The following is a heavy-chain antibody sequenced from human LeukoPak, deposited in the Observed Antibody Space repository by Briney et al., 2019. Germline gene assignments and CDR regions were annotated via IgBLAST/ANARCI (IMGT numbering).Heavy chain of an antibody. CDR3: AKDASPTVTTAYWYFDL. J-gene: IGHJ2*01. CDR1: GFTVSSNY. D-gene: IGHD4-17*01. Sequence: GGSLRLSCAASGFTVSSNYMSWVRQAPGKGLEWVSVIYSGGSTYYADSVKGRFTISRDNSKNTLYLQMNSLRAEDTAVYYCAKDASPTVTTAYWYFDLWGRGTLATVSS. CDR2: IYSGGST. V-gene: IGHV3-53*05.